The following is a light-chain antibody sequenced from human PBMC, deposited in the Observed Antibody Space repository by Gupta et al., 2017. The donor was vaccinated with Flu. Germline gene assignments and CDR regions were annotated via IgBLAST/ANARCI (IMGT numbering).Light chain of an antibody. CDR3: QSYDNSLSGSKV. J-gene: IGLJ3*02. CDR2: GNN. V-gene: IGLV1-40*01. CDR1: TSNIGAGYD. Sequence: QFVLTQPPSVSGAPGQRVTISCIGSTSNIGAGYDVHWYQQVPGRAPKRLIFGNNNRPSGVADRFSGSKSGTSASLAIAGLQAEDEADYYCQSYDNSLSGSKVFGGGTKLTVL.